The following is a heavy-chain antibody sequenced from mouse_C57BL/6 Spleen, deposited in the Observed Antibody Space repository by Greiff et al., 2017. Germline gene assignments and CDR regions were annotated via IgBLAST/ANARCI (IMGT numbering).Heavy chain of an antibody. CDR2: ISSGSSTI. V-gene: IGHV5-17*01. CDR1: GFTFSDYG. D-gene: IGHD2-2*01. Sequence: EVQRVESGGGLVKPGGSLKLSCAASGFTFSDYGMHWVRQAPEKGLEWVAYISSGSSTIYYADTVKGRFTISRDNAKNTLFLQMTSLRSEDTAMYYCARGGYDVNYAMDYWGQGTSVTVSS. CDR3: ARGGYDVNYAMDY. J-gene: IGHJ4*01.